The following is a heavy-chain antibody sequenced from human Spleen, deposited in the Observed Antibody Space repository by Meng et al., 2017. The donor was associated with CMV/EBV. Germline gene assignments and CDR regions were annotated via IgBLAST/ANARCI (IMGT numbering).Heavy chain of an antibody. CDR2: ISYDGKNE. J-gene: IGHJ4*02. CDR3: ASPPQYTSWSLDC. V-gene: IGHV3-30*04. Sequence: GESLKISCAASGFTFSSYAMHWVRQAPGKGLEWVALISYDGKNEYYADSVKGRFTISRDNSKNTLYLQMNTLRVEDTAVYYCASPPQYTSWSLDCWGQGTLVTVSS. CDR1: GFTFSSYA. D-gene: IGHD6-6*01.